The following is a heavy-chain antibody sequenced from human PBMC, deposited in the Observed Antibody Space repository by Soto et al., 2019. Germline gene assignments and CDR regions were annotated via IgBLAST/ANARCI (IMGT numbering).Heavy chain of an antibody. J-gene: IGHJ4*02. Sequence: SETLSLTCIVSGGSISSYYWSWIRQPPGKGLEWIGYIYYSGSTNYNPSLKSRVTISVDTSKNQFSLKLSSVTAADTAVYYCAREQAVASRFFDYWGQGTLVTVSS. CDR2: IYYSGST. CDR3: AREQAVASRFFDY. D-gene: IGHD2-2*01. CDR1: GGSISSYY. V-gene: IGHV4-59*01.